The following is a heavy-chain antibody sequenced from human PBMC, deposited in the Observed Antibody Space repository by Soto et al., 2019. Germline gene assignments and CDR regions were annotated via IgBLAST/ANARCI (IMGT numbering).Heavy chain of an antibody. Sequence: SETLSLTCAVYGGSFSGYYWSWIRQPPGKGLEWIGEINHSGSTNYNPSLKSRATLSVDTSKNQFSLKLSSVPAADKAVYYCARGEYDSSDYGLLGFDYWGQGTLVTVSS. D-gene: IGHD3-22*01. J-gene: IGHJ4*02. CDR3: ARGEYDSSDYGLLGFDY. CDR1: GGSFSGYY. V-gene: IGHV4-34*01. CDR2: INHSGST.